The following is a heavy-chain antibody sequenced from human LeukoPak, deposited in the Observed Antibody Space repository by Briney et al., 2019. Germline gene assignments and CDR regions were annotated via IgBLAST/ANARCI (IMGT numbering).Heavy chain of an antibody. Sequence: ASVKVSCKASGYTFTGYYMHWVRQAPGQGLEWMGWISSYHGDTNYAQKLQGRVTMTTDTSTSTAYMELSSLRSEDTAVYYCARGDWAPEYWGQGTLVTVSS. D-gene: IGHD3-9*01. J-gene: IGHJ4*02. CDR1: GYTFTGYY. CDR2: ISSYHGDT. CDR3: ARGDWAPEY. V-gene: IGHV1-18*04.